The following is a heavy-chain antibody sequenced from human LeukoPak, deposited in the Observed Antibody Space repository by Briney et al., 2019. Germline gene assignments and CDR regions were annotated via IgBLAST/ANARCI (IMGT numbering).Heavy chain of an antibody. CDR1: GFTFDDYA. V-gene: IGHV3-23*01. Sequence: AGGSLRLSCAASGFTFDDYAMHWVRQAPGKGLEWVSAISGSGGSTYYADSVKGRFTISRDNSKNTLYLQMNSLRAEDTAVYYCAKGVWGYSGYDHFDYWGQGTLVTVSS. CDR2: ISGSGGST. J-gene: IGHJ4*02. CDR3: AKGVWGYSGYDHFDY. D-gene: IGHD5-12*01.